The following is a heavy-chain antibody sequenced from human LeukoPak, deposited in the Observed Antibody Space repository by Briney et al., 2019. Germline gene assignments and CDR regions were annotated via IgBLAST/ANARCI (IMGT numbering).Heavy chain of an antibody. CDR2: IYYSGST. CDR1: GGSFSSGSYY. D-gene: IGHD3-10*01. V-gene: IGHV4-61*01. Sequence: PSETLSLTCTVSGGSFSSGSYYWSWIRQPPGKGLEWIGYIYYSGSTNYNPSLKSRVTISVDTSKNQFSLKLSSVTAADTAVYYCASVGYYGSGSYYNDWGQGTLITVSS. J-gene: IGHJ4*02. CDR3: ASVGYYGSGSYYND.